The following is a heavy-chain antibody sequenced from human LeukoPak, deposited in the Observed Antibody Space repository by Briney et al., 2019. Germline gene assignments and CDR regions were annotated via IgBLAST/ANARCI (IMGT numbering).Heavy chain of an antibody. CDR1: GYSFTSYW. J-gene: IGHJ4*02. V-gene: IGHV5-51*01. CDR3: ARATPDYDILTGPFDY. CDR2: IYPGDSDT. Sequence: GESLKISCKGSGYSFTSYWIGWVRQMPGKGLEWMGIIYPGDSDTRYSPSFQGQVTISADKSISTAYLQWSSLKALDTAMYYCARATPDYDILTGPFDYWGQGTLVTVSS. D-gene: IGHD3-9*01.